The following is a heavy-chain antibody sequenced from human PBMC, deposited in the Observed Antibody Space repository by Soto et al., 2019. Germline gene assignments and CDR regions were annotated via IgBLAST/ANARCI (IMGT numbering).Heavy chain of an antibody. Sequence: QVQLVQSGAEVKKPGASVKVSCKASGYTFTSYDINWVRQATGQGLEWMGWMNPNSGNTGYAQKFQGRVTMTRNTSISTAYMELSSLRSEDTAAYYCARFPGYYYYYYMDVWGKGTTVTVSS. CDR3: ARFPGYYYYYYMDV. J-gene: IGHJ6*03. V-gene: IGHV1-8*01. CDR1: GYTFTSYD. CDR2: MNPNSGNT.